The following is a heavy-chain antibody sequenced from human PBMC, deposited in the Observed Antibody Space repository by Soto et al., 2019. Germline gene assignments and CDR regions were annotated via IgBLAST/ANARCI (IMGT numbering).Heavy chain of an antibody. CDR1: GFTFSTYW. V-gene: IGHV3-74*01. CDR3: ARGIRNYYGVDV. Sequence: EVQLVESGGGLVQPGGSLRLSCAGSGFTFSTYWMHWVRQAPGTGLEWVSRIKGDGSSTSYADSVKGRFTISRDNAKNTVYLQMNSLGAEDTAVYWCARGIRNYYGVDVWGQGTTVTGSS. CDR2: IKGDGSST. J-gene: IGHJ6*02.